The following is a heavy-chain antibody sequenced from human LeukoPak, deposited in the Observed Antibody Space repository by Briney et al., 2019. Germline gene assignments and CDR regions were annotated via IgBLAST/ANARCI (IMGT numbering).Heavy chain of an antibody. J-gene: IGHJ6*03. Sequence: TSSETLSLTCTVSGGSISSYYWSWIRQPPGKGLEWIGYIYYSGSTNYNPSLKSRVTISVDTSKNQFSLELSSVTAADTAVYYCARLDYYYYYMDVWGKGTTVTVSS. V-gene: IGHV4-59*01. CDR2: IYYSGST. CDR3: ARLDYYYYYMDV. CDR1: GGSISSYY.